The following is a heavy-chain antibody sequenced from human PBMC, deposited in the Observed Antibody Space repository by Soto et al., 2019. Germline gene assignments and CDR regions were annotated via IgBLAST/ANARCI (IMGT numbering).Heavy chain of an antibody. Sequence: PGGSLRLSCAASGFTFSGSAMHWVRQASGKGLEWVGHIRSKPNTYATAYAASVKGRFTISRDDSKNTAYLQMNSLRAEDTAIYYCAKDSHWAIISPTHDYWAHGTLVTVSS. D-gene: IGHD2-2*01. CDR2: IRSKPNTYAT. CDR1: GFTFSGSA. J-gene: IGHJ4*01. V-gene: IGHV3-73*01. CDR3: AKDSHWAIISPTHDY.